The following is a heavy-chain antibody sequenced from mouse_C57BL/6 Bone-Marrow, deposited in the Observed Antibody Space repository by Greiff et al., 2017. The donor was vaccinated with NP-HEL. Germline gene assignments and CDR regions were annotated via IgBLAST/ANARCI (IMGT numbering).Heavy chain of an antibody. V-gene: IGHV1-50*01. CDR1: GYTFTSYW. CDR3: ARSVGY. Sequence: QVQLQQPGAELVKPGASVKLSCKASGYTFTSYWMQWVKQRPGQGLEWIGEIDPSDSYTNYNHKFKGKATLTVDTSSSTAYMQLSSLTSEDSAVYYWARSVGYWGQGTTLTVSS. CDR2: IDPSDSYT. J-gene: IGHJ2*01.